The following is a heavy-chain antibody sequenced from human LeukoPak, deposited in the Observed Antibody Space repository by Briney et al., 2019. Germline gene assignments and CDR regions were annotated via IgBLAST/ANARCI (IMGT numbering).Heavy chain of an antibody. D-gene: IGHD3-9*01. J-gene: IGHJ4*02. CDR3: ARGDILTGYYKPPPGY. Sequence: SETLSLTCTVSGGSISSGDYYWSWIRQPPGKGLEWIGYIYYSGSTYYNPSLKSRVTISVGTSKNQFSLKLSSVTAADTAVYYCARGDILTGYYKPPPGYWGQGTLVTVSS. V-gene: IGHV4-30-4*01. CDR2: IYYSGST. CDR1: GGSISSGDYY.